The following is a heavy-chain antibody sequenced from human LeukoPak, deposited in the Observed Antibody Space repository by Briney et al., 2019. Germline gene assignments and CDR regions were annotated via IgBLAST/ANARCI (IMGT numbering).Heavy chain of an antibody. CDR3: TRQSGTVTPFDY. J-gene: IGHJ4*02. Sequence: SETLSLTCTIRGGSINGYSWSWIRQTPEKGLEWIGEIHHSGTTNYRPSLKRRVTISFDKSKNQFSLTMTSVTAADTAVYYCTRQSGTVTPFDYWGQGTLVTVSS. D-gene: IGHD4-17*01. CDR1: GGSINGYS. V-gene: IGHV4-34*01. CDR2: IHHSGTT.